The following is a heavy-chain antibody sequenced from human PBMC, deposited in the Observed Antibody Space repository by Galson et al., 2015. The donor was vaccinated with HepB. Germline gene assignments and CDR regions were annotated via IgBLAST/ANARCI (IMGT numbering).Heavy chain of an antibody. J-gene: IGHJ1*01. CDR1: GGSVSSGSYY. CDR3: ASYCGGDCYPSEYFQH. CDR2: IYYSGST. V-gene: IGHV4-61*01. D-gene: IGHD2-21*01. Sequence: ETLSLTCTVSGGSVSSGSYYGSWIRQPPGKGLEWIGYIYYSGSTNYNPSLKSRVTISVDTSKNQFSLKLSSVTAADTAVYYCASYCGGDCYPSEYFQHWGQGTLVTVSS.